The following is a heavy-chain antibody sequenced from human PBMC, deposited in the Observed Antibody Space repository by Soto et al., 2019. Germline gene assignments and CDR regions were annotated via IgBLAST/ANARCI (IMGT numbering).Heavy chain of an antibody. J-gene: IGHJ2*01. Sequence: QVQLVQSGAEVKKPGASVKVSCKASGYTFTSYDINWVRQATGQGLEWMGWMNPNSGNTGYAQKFQGRVTITRNTSLRTAYMELSSLRYEETAVYYCAAPSLRSCWYFGLWGRGSLVTVSS. CDR2: MNPNSGNT. D-gene: IGHD6-19*01. CDR1: GYTFTSYD. CDR3: AAPSLRSCWYFGL. V-gene: IGHV1-8*01.